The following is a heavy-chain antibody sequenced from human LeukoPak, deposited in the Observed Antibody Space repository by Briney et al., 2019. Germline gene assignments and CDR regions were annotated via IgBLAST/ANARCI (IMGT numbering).Heavy chain of an antibody. Sequence: PGGSLRLSCAASGFTLNSDWMHWVRQGPGEGLLWLSRVNPDGSITGYADSVKGRFTISRDIAKNTLYLQLNSLRAEDTAVYYCARESSPAGLGNWGQGTLVTVST. J-gene: IGHJ4*01. CDR1: GFTLNSDW. V-gene: IGHV3-74*01. D-gene: IGHD2-2*01. CDR3: ARESSPAGLGN. CDR2: VNPDGSIT.